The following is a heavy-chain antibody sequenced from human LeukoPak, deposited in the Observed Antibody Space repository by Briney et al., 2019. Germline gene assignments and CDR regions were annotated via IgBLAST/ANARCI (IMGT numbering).Heavy chain of an antibody. Sequence: ASVKVSCKASGYDFTTNYIHWVRQAPGQGLEWMGTINPSVGSTTYGQRFQGRVTMTRDTSTTTVYMDLSSLTSKDTAIYYCAKGYCTGASCYVLDSWGQGTLVTVSS. CDR2: INPSVGST. J-gene: IGHJ4*02. CDR1: GYDFTTNY. V-gene: IGHV1-46*01. CDR3: AKGYCTGASCYVLDS. D-gene: IGHD2-15*01.